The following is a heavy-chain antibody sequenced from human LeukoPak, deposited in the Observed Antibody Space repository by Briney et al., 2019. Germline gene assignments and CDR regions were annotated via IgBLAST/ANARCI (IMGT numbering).Heavy chain of an antibody. CDR3: ARVRTIFQSGGAFTVPQHAYSYMDV. CDR2: INPSGGST. J-gene: IGHJ6*03. CDR1: GYTFTSYY. V-gene: IGHV1-46*01. D-gene: IGHD3-9*01. Sequence: ASVKVSCKASGYTFTSYYMHWVRQAPGQGLEWMGIINPSGGSTSYAQKFQGRVTMTRDTSTSTVYMELSSLRSEDTAVYYCARVRTIFQSGGAFTVPQHAYSYMDVWGKGTTVTVSS.